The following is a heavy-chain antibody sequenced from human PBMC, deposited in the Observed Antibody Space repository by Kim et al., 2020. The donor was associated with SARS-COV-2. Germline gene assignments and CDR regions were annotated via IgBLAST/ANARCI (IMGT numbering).Heavy chain of an antibody. V-gene: IGHV4-34*01. CDR2: INHSGST. CDR1: GGSFSGYY. Sequence: SETLSLTCAVYGGSFSGYYWSWIRQPPGKGLEWIGEINHSGSTNYNPSLKSRVTISVDTSKNQFSLKLSSVTAADTAVYYCARVYYSSSWYRAGWFDPWGQGTLVTVSS. J-gene: IGHJ5*02. CDR3: ARVYYSSSWYRAGWFDP. D-gene: IGHD6-13*01.